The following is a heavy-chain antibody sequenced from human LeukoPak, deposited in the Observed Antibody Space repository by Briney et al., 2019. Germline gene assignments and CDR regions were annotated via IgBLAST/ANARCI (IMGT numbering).Heavy chain of an antibody. CDR2: IIPILGIA. CDR3: ARERHYYGSGSYLALDY. V-gene: IGHV1-69*04. Sequence: ASVKVSCKASGGTFSSYAISWVRQAPGQGLEWMGRIIPILGIANYAQKFQGRVTITADKSTSTAYMELSSLRSEDTAVYYCARERHYYGSGSYLALDYWGQGALVTVSS. D-gene: IGHD3-10*01. J-gene: IGHJ4*02. CDR1: GGTFSSYA.